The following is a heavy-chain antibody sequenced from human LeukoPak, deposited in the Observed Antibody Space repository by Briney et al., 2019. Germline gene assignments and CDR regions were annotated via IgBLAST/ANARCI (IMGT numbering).Heavy chain of an antibody. V-gene: IGHV4-4*07. CDR1: GGSISSYY. CDR2: IYTSGST. D-gene: IGHD2-2*01. J-gene: IGHJ6*03. Sequence: SETLSLTCTVSGGSISSYYWSWIRQPAGKGLEWIGRIYTSGSTNYNPSLKSRVTMSVDTSKNQFSLKLSSVTAADTAVYYCARGQVVPAVMAYYYYYMDVWGKGTTVTVSS. CDR3: ARGQVVPAVMAYYYYYMDV.